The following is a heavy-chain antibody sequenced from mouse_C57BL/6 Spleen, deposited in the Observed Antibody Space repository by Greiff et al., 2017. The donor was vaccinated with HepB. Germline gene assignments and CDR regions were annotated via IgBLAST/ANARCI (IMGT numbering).Heavy chain of an antibody. Sequence: EVKLMESGGGLVQPGGSLSLSCAASGFTFTDYYMSWVRQPPGKALEWLGFIRNKANGYTTEYSASVKGRFTISRDNSKSILYLQMNALRAEDSATYYCARSRLYFDVWGTGTTVTVSS. D-gene: IGHD6-5*01. CDR1: GFTFTDYY. CDR3: ARSRLYFDV. V-gene: IGHV7-3*01. J-gene: IGHJ1*03. CDR2: IRNKANGYTT.